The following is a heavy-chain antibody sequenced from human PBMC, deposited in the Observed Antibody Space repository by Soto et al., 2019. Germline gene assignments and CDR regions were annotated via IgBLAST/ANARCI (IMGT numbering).Heavy chain of an antibody. Sequence: TGGSLRLSCAASGFTFSSYGMHWVRQAPGKGLEWVAVISYDGSNKYYADSVKGRFTISRDNSKNTLYLQMNSLRAEDTAVYYCANTYYDSSGSLDDDYYYGMDVWGQGTTVTVSS. V-gene: IGHV3-30*18. CDR3: ANTYYDSSGSLDDDYYYGMDV. D-gene: IGHD3-22*01. CDR1: GFTFSSYG. J-gene: IGHJ6*02. CDR2: ISYDGSNK.